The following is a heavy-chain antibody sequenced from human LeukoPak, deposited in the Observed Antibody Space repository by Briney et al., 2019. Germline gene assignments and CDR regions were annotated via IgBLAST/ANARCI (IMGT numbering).Heavy chain of an antibody. CDR2: IYYSGST. Sequence: SETLSLTCTVSGGSISGSSYYWGWIRQPPGKGLEWIGSIYYSGSTYYNPSLKSRVTISVDTSKNQFSLKLSSVTAADTAVYYCARTRYYYNSRSYGAPYYSDYWGQGTLVTVSS. CDR3: ARTRYYYNSRSYGAPYYSDY. D-gene: IGHD3-10*01. V-gene: IGHV4-39*01. J-gene: IGHJ4*02. CDR1: GGSISGSSYY.